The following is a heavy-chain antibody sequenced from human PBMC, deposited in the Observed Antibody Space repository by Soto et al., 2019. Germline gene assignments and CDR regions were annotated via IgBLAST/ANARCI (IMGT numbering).Heavy chain of an antibody. CDR3: ARVGKTSSNDAFDI. D-gene: IGHD6-13*01. CDR1: GDSFTSCY. Sequence: PSETLSLTCAVYGDSFTSCYWSYIRQPPGKGLEWIGYIYSSGSANNNPSLKSRDTLSIDTSKNQISLTLNSVTAADTAVYFCARVGKTSSNDAFDIWGQGTMVTVSS. V-gene: IGHV4-59*01. CDR2: IYSSGSA. J-gene: IGHJ3*02.